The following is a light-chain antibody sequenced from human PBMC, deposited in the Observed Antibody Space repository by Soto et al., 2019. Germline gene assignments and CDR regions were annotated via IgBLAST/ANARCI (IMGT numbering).Light chain of an antibody. Sequence: DIQMTQSPSSLSASVGYRFTITCQASQDIKNYLNWYPQKSGKATKLLIYDASDLETGVPSRFSGSGSGTDFTFTINSLQPEDIATYYCQQYDNLPLTFGGGTKVDIK. CDR3: QQYDNLPLT. V-gene: IGKV1-33*01. CDR2: DAS. J-gene: IGKJ4*01. CDR1: QDIKNY.